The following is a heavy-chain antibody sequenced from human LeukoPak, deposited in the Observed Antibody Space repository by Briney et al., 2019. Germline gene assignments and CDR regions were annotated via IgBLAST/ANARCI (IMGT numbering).Heavy chain of an antibody. CDR3: ARGMATILSGDY. CDR1: GGTFSSYA. V-gene: IGHV1-69*04. D-gene: IGHD5-24*01. CDR2: IIPILGIA. Sequence: ASVKVSCKASGGTFSSYAISWVRQAPGQGLEWMGRIIPILGIANYAQKFQGRVTITADKSTSTAYMELSSLRSEDTAVYYCARGMATILSGDYWGQGTLVTVSS. J-gene: IGHJ4*02.